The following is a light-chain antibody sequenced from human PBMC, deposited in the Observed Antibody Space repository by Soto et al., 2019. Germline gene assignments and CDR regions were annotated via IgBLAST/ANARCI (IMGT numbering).Light chain of an antibody. CDR3: HQCYDLPT. V-gene: IGKV4-1*01. Sequence: DIVLTQSPDSLAVSLGERATINCKSSRSLLSISNNKDHLAWYQQRPGQPPKLLLNWASIRESGVPDRFIGSGAGTDFTLTITTLQPEDVAVYICHQCYDLPTFGQGTKVQVK. J-gene: IGKJ1*01. CDR2: WAS. CDR1: RSLLSISNNKDH.